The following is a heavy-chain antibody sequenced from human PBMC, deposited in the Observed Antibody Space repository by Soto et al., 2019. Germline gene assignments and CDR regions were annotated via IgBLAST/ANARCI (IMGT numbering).Heavy chain of an antibody. D-gene: IGHD3-9*01. CDR3: AKSRYFDWSSYNWFEY. Sequence: PGGSLRLSCAASGFTFSSYAMTWVRQAPGKGLEWVSGISGSGATTSYADSVKGRFTVSRDNSKNTLYLQMNSLRVEDTAVYYCAKSRYFDWSSYNWFEYWGLGT. V-gene: IGHV3-23*01. CDR1: GFTFSSYA. CDR2: ISGSGATT. J-gene: IGHJ5*01.